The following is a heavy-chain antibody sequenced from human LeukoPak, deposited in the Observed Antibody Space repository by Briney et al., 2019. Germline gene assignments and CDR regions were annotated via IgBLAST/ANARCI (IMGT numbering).Heavy chain of an antibody. Sequence: SETLSLTCTVSGGSISSYYWSWIRQPPGKGLEWIGEINHSGSTNYNPSLKSRVTISVDTSKNQFSLKLSSVTAADTAVYYCARRGKVFGVVIKAFDYWGQGTLVTVSS. V-gene: IGHV4-34*01. CDR3: ARRGKVFGVVIKAFDY. D-gene: IGHD3-3*01. J-gene: IGHJ4*02. CDR2: INHSGST. CDR1: GGSISSYY.